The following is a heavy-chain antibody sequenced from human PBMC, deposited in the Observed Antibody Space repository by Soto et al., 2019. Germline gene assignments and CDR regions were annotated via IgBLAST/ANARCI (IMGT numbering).Heavy chain of an antibody. V-gene: IGHV3-30*18. J-gene: IGHJ4*02. CDR3: AKEGGLSGSYYISSSYYFDY. CDR2: ISYDGSNT. CDR1: GFTFSSYG. D-gene: IGHD1-26*01. Sequence: LRLSCVASGFTFSSYGMHWVRQAPGKGLEWVAIISYDGSNTYYADSVKGRFTISRDNSKNTLYLQMNSLRAEDTSVYYCAKEGGLSGSYYISSSYYFDYWGQGNMVTVSS.